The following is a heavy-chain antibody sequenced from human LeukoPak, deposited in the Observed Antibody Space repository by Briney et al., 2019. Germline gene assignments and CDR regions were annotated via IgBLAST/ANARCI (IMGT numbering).Heavy chain of an antibody. J-gene: IGHJ4*02. CDR2: IKQDGSEK. V-gene: IGHV3-7*01. D-gene: IGHD2-2*01. CDR1: GFTFSSYW. Sequence: GGSLRLSCAASGFTFSSYWMSWVRQAPGKGLEWVANIKQDGSEKYYVDSVEGRFTISRDNAKNSLYLQMNSLRAEDTAVYYCARAGRGVVPAAIAGYWGQGTLVTVSS. CDR3: ARAGRGVVPAAIAGY.